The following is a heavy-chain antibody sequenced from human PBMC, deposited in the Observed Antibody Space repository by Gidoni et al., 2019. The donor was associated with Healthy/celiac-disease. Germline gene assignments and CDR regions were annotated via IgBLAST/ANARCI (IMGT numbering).Heavy chain of an antibody. J-gene: IGHJ5*02. Sequence: QVQLQQWGAGLLKPSETLSLTCAVYGGSFSGSYWSWIRQPLGKGLEWIGEINHSGSTNYNPSLKSRVTIAVDTSKNQFSLKLSSVTAADTAVYYCARGGALRFLEWLSLPAAWFDPWGQGTLVTVSS. CDR1: GGSFSGSY. V-gene: IGHV4-34*01. CDR3: ARGGALRFLEWLSLPAAWFDP. CDR2: INHSGST. D-gene: IGHD3-3*01.